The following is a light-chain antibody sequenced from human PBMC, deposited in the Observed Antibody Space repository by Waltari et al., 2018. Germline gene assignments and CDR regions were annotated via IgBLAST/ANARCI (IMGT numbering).Light chain of an antibody. Sequence: QSVLTQPPSASGTPGQRVTIPCSGSSPNIGRNYVSWYQQLPGTTPKLLIYRNNQRHSGVPDRFSGSKSGTSASLAISGLRSEDEADYYCAAWDDSLSVVVFGGGTKLTVL. CDR3: AAWDDSLSVVV. CDR1: SPNIGRNY. V-gene: IGLV1-47*01. CDR2: RNN. J-gene: IGLJ2*01.